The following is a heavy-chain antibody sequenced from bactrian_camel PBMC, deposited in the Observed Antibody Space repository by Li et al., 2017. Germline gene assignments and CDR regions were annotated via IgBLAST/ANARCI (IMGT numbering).Heavy chain of an antibody. V-gene: IGHV3S2*01. J-gene: IGHJ4*01. CDR1: GFTFSVSA. CDR3: AAGRHRLGLCYLLPERFPD. Sequence: VQLVESGGGLVQPGGSLRLCCATSGFTFSVSALSWVRQAPGKGLEWVSGIYSYASNTYYADSVKGRFTISLDNSKNTLYLQMNGLKPEDTGMYYCAAGRHRLGLCYLLPERFPDWGQGTQVTVS. CDR2: IYSYASNT. D-gene: IGHD1*01.